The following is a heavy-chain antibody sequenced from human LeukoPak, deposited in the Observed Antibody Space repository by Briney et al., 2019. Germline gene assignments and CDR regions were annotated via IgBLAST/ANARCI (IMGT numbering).Heavy chain of an antibody. CDR2: INSDGSST. D-gene: IGHD3-10*01. V-gene: IGHV3-74*01. CDR3: ARGEGEYYYSSGSYWGDY. CDR1: GFTFSSYW. J-gene: IGHJ4*02. Sequence: PGGSLRLSCAASGFTFSSYWMHWVRQAPGKGLVWVSRINSDGSSTTYADSVKGRFTISRDNAKNTLYLQMNSLRAEDTAVYYCARGEGEYYYSSGSYWGDYWGQGTLVTVSS.